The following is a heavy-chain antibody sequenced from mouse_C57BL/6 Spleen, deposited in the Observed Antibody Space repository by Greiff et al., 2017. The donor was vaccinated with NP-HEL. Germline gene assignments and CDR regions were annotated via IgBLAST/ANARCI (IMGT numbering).Heavy chain of an antibody. CDR3: ARSEGFAY. J-gene: IGHJ3*01. CDR2: IYPRSGNT. CDR1: GYTFTSYG. V-gene: IGHV1-81*01. Sequence: VKVVESGAELARPGASVKLSCTASGYTFTSYGISWVKQRTGQGLEWIGEIYPRSGNTYYNEKFKGKATLTADKSSSTAYMELRSLTSEDSAVYFCARSEGFAYWGQGTLVTVSA.